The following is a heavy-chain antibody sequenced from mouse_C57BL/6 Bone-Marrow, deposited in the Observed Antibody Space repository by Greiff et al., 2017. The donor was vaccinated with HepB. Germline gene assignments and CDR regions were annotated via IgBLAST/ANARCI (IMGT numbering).Heavy chain of an antibody. CDR1: GFSFSCFS. CDR2: ISSGGYYI. J-gene: IGHJ1*03. D-gene: IGHD2-3*01. CDR3: TRDGHWYFDV. V-gene: IGHV5-9-1*02. Sequence: EVQLVESGAGLVKPGGSLKLSCAASGFSFSCFSMSWVRLAPVKRLEWVTYISSGGYYIYYADTVKGLFTISRDNARNTLYLQMSSLKSEDTAMYYCTRDGHWYFDVWGTGTTVTVSS.